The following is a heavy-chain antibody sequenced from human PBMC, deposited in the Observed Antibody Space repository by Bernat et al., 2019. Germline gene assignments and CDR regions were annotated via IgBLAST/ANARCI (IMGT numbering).Heavy chain of an antibody. CDR3: TTDCVEMATSFGYSHYYGMDV. V-gene: IGHV3-15*01. Sequence: VQLVESGGGVVQPGRSLRLSCAASGFTFSNAWMSWVRQAPGKGLEWVGRIKSKTDGGTTDYAAPVKGRFIISRDDSKNTLYLQMNSLKTEDTAVYYCTTDCVEMATSFGYSHYYGMDVWGQGTTVTVSS. CDR2: IKSKTDGGTT. D-gene: IGHD5-24*01. CDR1: GFTFSNAW. J-gene: IGHJ6*02.